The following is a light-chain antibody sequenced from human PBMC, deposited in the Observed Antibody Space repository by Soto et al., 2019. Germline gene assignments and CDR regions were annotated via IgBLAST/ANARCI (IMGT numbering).Light chain of an antibody. J-gene: IGKJ1*01. CDR1: QSVSSN. Sequence: EFVLTQSPATLSASPGERATLSCRASQSVSSNLAWYQQKPVQAPRLLIYGASTRATGIPARFSGSGSGTEFTLTISSLQSEDFAVYYCQQYNNWPQTFGQGTKVDIK. CDR3: QQYNNWPQT. CDR2: GAS. V-gene: IGKV3-15*01.